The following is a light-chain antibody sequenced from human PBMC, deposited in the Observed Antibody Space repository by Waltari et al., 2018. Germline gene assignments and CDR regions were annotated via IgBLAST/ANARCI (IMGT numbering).Light chain of an antibody. Sequence: QSALTQPASVSGSPGQSITISCSAVGSAVGASDSVSWHQHHPGKPPQVIIYDVTNRPSGVSDRFSASKSANTASLTISRLQPEDEADYFCSSQTLDGLVLFGGGTRLTVL. CDR2: DVT. J-gene: IGLJ2*01. CDR3: SSQTLDGLVL. CDR1: GSAVGASDS. V-gene: IGLV2-14*03.